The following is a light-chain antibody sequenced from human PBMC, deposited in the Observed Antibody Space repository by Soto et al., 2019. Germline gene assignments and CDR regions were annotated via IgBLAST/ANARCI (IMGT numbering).Light chain of an antibody. Sequence: QSALAQPRSVSGSPGQSVTISCTGTSSDVGGYDFVSWYQQLPGTAPKLLIYRDSQRPSGVPDRFSGSKSGTSASLAISGLRSEDEADYYCAAWDDSLRGGVFGGGTKLTVL. CDR1: SSDVGGYDF. CDR3: AAWDDSLRGGV. J-gene: IGLJ3*02. CDR2: RDS. V-gene: IGLV1-47*01.